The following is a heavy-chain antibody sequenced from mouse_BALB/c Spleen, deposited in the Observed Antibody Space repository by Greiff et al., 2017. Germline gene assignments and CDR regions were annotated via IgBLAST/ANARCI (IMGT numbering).Heavy chain of an antibody. CDR1: GFTFSDYY. D-gene: IGHD4-1*01. CDR3: ARDGGNFWADY. V-gene: IGHV5-4*02. CDR2: ISDGGSYT. J-gene: IGHJ2*01. Sequence: EVHLVESGGGLVKPGGSLKLSCAASGFTFSDYYMYWVRQTPEKRLEWVATISDGGSYTYYPDSVKGRFTISRDNAKNNLYLQMSSLKSEDTAMYYCARDGGNFWADYWGQGTTLTVSA.